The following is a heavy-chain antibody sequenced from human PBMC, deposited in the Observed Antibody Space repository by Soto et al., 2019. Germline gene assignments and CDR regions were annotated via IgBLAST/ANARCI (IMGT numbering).Heavy chain of an antibody. J-gene: IGHJ4*02. Sequence: PSETLSLTCTVSGGSISSYYWSWLRQPPGKGLEWIGYIYYSGSTNYNPSLKSRVTISVDTSKNQFSLKLSSVTAADTAVYYCARTYDSSGYYFDYWGQGTLVTVSS. CDR1: GGSISSYY. D-gene: IGHD3-22*01. CDR2: IYYSGST. V-gene: IGHV4-59*01. CDR3: ARTYDSSGYYFDY.